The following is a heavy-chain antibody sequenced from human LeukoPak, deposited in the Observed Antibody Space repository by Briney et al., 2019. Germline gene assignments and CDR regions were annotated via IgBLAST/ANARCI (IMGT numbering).Heavy chain of an antibody. CDR1: GYTFTSYD. CDR2: INPNSGNT. Sequence: ASVKVSCKASGYTFTSYDINWVRQATGQGLEWMGWINPNSGNTGYAQKFQARVTMTRNTYISTAYMELSSLRSENTAVYYCAIDPQYYYDSSGYGPWGQGTLVTVSS. CDR3: AIDPQYYYDSSGYGP. V-gene: IGHV1-8*01. D-gene: IGHD3-22*01. J-gene: IGHJ5*02.